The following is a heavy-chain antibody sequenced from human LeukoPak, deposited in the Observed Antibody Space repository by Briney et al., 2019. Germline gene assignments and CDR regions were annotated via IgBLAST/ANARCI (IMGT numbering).Heavy chain of an antibody. V-gene: IGHV3-33*01. CDR3: ARDHSSGWYSDYFDY. CDR2: IWYDGSNK. D-gene: IGHD6-19*01. CDR1: GFTFSSYG. J-gene: IGHJ4*02. Sequence: GGSLRLSCAASGFTFSSYGMHWVRQAPGKGLEWVAVIWYDGSNKYYADSVKGRFTISRDNSKNTLYLQMNSLRAEDTAVYYCARDHSSGWYSDYFDYWGRGTLVSVSS.